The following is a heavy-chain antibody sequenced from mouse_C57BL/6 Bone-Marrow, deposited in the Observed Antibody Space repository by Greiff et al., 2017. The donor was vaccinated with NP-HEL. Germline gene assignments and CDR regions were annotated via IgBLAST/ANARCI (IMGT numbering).Heavy chain of an antibody. J-gene: IGHJ4*01. Sequence: QVQLKESGPGLVAPSQSLSITCTVSGFSLTSYGVSWVRQPPGKGLEWLGVIWGDGSTNYHSAPISRLSISKDNTKSQVFLKLNSLQTDDPATYYYAKRGGNYVLDAMDYWGQGTSVTVSS. V-gene: IGHV2-3*01. CDR1: GFSLTSYG. CDR2: IWGDGST. CDR3: AKRGGNYVLDAMDY. D-gene: IGHD2-1*01.